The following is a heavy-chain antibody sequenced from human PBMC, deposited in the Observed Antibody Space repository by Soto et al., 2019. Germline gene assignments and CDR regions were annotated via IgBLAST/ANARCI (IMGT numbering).Heavy chain of an antibody. CDR1: GYTFTSYD. CDR3: ARDTPYDFWSGYTMYNWFDP. CDR2: MNPNSGNT. J-gene: IGHJ5*02. V-gene: IGHV1-8*01. Sequence: GASVKVSCTASGYTFTSYDINWVRQATGQGLEWMGWMNPNSGNTGYAQKFQGRVTMTRNTSISTAYMELSSLRSEDTAVYYCARDTPYDFWSGYTMYNWFDPWGQGTLVTVSS. D-gene: IGHD3-3*01.